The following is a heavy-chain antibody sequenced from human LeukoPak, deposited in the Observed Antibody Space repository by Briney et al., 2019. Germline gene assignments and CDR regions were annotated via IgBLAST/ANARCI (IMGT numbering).Heavy chain of an antibody. CDR2: ISSNGGNT. CDR1: GFTFSSYT. D-gene: IGHD3-10*01. CDR3: VKVVGSGNSQWYFDL. Sequence: PGGSLRLSCSASGFTFSSYTMYWVRQAPGKGLEYVSAISSNGGNTYYGDSVKGRFTISRDNSKNTLYLQMSSLRAEDTAVYYCVKVVGSGNSQWYFDLWGRGSLVTVSS. J-gene: IGHJ2*01. V-gene: IGHV3-64D*08.